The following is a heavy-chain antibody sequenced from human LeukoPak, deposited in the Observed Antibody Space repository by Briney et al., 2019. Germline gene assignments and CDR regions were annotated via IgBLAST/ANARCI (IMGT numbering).Heavy chain of an antibody. Sequence: GASVKVSCKASGYTFASYDINWVRQATGQGLEWMGGIIPIFGTANYAQKFQGRVTITADESTSTAYMELSSLRSEDTAVYYCARGKGVKDAFDIWGQGTMVTVSS. J-gene: IGHJ3*02. CDR1: GYTFASYD. CDR2: IIPIFGTA. CDR3: ARGKGVKDAFDI. V-gene: IGHV1-69*13. D-gene: IGHD3-10*01.